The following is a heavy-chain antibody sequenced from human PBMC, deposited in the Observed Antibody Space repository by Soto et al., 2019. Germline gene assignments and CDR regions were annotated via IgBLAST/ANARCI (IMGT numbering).Heavy chain of an antibody. D-gene: IGHD2-21*02. CDR1: GFTFISYA. CDR3: ASDRPPGAEAFDI. Sequence: GGSLRLSCAASGFTFISYAMSWVLQAPGKGLEWVSAISGSGGSTYYADSVKGRFTISRDNSKNTLYLQMNSLRAEDTAVYYCASDRPPGAEAFDIWGQGTLVTVPS. CDR2: ISGSGGST. J-gene: IGHJ3*02. V-gene: IGHV3-23*01.